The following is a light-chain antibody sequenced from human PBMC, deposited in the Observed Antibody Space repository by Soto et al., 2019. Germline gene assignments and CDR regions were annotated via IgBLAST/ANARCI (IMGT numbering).Light chain of an antibody. J-gene: IGLJ2*01. CDR1: NSDVGAYPY. Sequence: QSALTQPASVSGSPVQSITISCTGTNSDVGAYPYVSWYQQHPGNAPKLLIYEVADRPSGVSDRFSGSKSGNTASLTICALQAEDEAVYYCSSYAASGTNVIFGGGTKLNVL. CDR3: SSYAASGTNVI. CDR2: EVA. V-gene: IGLV2-14*03.